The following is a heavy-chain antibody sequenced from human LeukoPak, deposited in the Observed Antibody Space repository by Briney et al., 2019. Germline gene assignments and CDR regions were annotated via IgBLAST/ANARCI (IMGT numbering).Heavy chain of an antibody. J-gene: IGHJ6*02. CDR1: RFTFSSYG. V-gene: IGHV3-30*18. Sequence: PGRSLRLSCAASRFTFSSYGMHWVRQAPGKGLEWVAVISYDGSNKYYADSVKGRFTISRDNSKNTLYLQMNSLRAEDTAVYYCAKDGEQWLVTDGMDVWGQGTTVTVSS. CDR2: ISYDGSNK. CDR3: AKDGEQWLVTDGMDV. D-gene: IGHD6-19*01.